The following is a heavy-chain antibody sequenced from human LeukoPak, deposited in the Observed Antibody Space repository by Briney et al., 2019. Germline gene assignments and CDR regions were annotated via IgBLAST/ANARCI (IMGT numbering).Heavy chain of an antibody. J-gene: IGHJ6*02. CDR3: ARDNCGSCYSFTYYYGMDV. V-gene: IGHV1-18*01. Sequence: ASVKVSCKASGYNFTSYGISWVRRAPGQGLERMGWISAYNGNTNYAQKLQGRVTMTTDTSTSTAYMELRSLRSDDTAVYYCARDNCGSCYSFTYYYGMDVWGQGTTVTVSS. CDR2: ISAYNGNT. D-gene: IGHD2-15*01. CDR1: GYNFTSYG.